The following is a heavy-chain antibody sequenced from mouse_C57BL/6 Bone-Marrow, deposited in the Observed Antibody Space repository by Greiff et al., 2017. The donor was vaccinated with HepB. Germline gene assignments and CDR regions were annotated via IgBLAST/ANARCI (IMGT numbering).Heavy chain of an antibody. Sequence: QVHVKQSGAELARPGASVKMSCKASGYTFTSYTMHWVKQRPGQGLEWIGYINPSSGNTKYNQKFKDKATLTADKSSSTAYMQLSSLTSEDPAVYYCAREEDLDSSGDKAIDYWGQGTPVTVSS. J-gene: IGHJ4*01. D-gene: IGHD3-2*02. CDR3: AREEDLDSSGDKAIDY. CDR1: GYTFTSYT. V-gene: IGHV1-4*01. CDR2: INPSSGNT.